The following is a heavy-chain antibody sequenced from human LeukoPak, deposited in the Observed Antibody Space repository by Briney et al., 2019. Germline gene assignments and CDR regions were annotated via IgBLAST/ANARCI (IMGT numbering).Heavy chain of an antibody. CDR3: ARGTPHYYGSGTYYIGRFDP. CDR2: FSYSGST. J-gene: IGHJ5*02. Sequence: SETLSLTCTVSGGSISSYYWSWIRQPPGKGLEWIGYFSYSGSTNYNPSLKSRVTISLDTSKNQFSLKLSSVTAADTAVYYCARGTPHYYGSGTYYIGRFDPWGQGTLVTVSS. D-gene: IGHD3-10*01. V-gene: IGHV4-59*12. CDR1: GGSISSYY.